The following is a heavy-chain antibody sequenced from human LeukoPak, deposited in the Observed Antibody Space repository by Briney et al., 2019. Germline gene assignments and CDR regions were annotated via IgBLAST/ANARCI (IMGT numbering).Heavy chain of an antibody. CDR1: GFTFSSYS. CDR2: ISSSSSYI. Sequence: PGGXLRLSCAASGFTFSSYSMNWVRQAPGKGVEGVSSISSSSSYIYYADSVKGGFTISRDNAKNSLYLQMNSLRAEDTAVYYCARDDILTGPFDYWGQGTLVTVSS. D-gene: IGHD3-9*01. J-gene: IGHJ4*02. V-gene: IGHV3-21*01. CDR3: ARDDILTGPFDY.